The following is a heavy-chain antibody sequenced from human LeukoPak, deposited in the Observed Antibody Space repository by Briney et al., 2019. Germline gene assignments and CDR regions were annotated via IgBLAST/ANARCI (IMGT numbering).Heavy chain of an antibody. CDR3: TRYMVGATISDY. Sequence: SGRSLRLSCTASGFTFGDYPISWVRQTPGKGLEWVGFIRSKAYGGTTESAASVKGRFTISRDDSKSIAYLQMNSLKNEDTAVYYCTRYMVGATISDYWGQGTLVTVSS. D-gene: IGHD1-26*01. CDR2: IRSKAYGGTT. V-gene: IGHV3-49*04. J-gene: IGHJ4*02. CDR1: GFTFGDYP.